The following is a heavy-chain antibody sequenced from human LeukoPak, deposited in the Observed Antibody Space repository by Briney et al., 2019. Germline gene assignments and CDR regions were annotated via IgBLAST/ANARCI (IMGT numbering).Heavy chain of an antibody. D-gene: IGHD6-19*01. CDR1: GFTVSSNY. CDR2: IYSGGST. CDR3: ARDQSSGWFYFDW. J-gene: IGHJ4*02. V-gene: IGHV3-66*01. Sequence: PGGSLRLSCAASGFTVSSNYMNWVRQAPGKGLEWVSVIYSGGSTYYADSVQGRFTISRDNSRNTLYLQMNSLRAEDTAVYYCARDQSSGWFYFDWWGQGTQVTVSS.